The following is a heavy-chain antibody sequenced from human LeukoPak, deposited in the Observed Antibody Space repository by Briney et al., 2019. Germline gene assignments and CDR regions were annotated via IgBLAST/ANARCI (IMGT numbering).Heavy chain of an antibody. CDR1: GGSISGYY. V-gene: IGHV4-59*01. D-gene: IGHD2-8*01. Sequence: SETLSLTCTVSGGSISGYYWSWIRQSSGKGLDWIGYISYTGNTNYNPSLKSRVTISADTPKNQFSLQLSFVTAADTAVYYCARVSPTPAGTRTNAFFGRRLIYYYYMDVWGKGTTVTVSS. J-gene: IGHJ6*03. CDR2: ISYTGNT. CDR3: ARVSPTPAGTRTNAFFGRRLIYYYYMDV.